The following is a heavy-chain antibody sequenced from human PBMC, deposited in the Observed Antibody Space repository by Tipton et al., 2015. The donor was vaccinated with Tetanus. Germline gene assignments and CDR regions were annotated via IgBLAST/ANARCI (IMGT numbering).Heavy chain of an antibody. CDR1: GGSIDRSTWY. V-gene: IGHV4-39*01. J-gene: IGHJ5*02. CDR3: ARGSQGLDP. Sequence: TLSLTCAVSGGSIDRSTWYWGWIRHSPGKGLEWIGGLYGSGSTHYNPSLESRVTVSVDTSRTQFSLTLNSVTAADTAIYYCARGSQGLDPWGPGTPVTVSS. CDR2: LYGSGST.